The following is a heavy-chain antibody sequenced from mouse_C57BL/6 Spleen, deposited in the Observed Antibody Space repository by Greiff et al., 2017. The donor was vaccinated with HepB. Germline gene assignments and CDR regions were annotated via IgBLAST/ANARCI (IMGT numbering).Heavy chain of an antibody. CDR3: ARGGSSTRYYAMDY. D-gene: IGHD1-1*01. Sequence: VQLQQSGAELVRPGTSVKKSCKASGYTFTNYWIGWAKQRPGHGLEWIGDIYPGGGYTNYNEKFKGKATLTADKSSSTAYMQFSSLTSEDSAIYYCARGGSSTRYYAMDYWGQGTSVTVSS. V-gene: IGHV1-63*01. CDR1: GYTFTNYW. CDR2: IYPGGGYT. J-gene: IGHJ4*01.